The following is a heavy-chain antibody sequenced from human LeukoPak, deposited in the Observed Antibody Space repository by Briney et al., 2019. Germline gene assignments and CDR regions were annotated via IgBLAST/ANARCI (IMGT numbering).Heavy chain of an antibody. J-gene: IGHJ1*01. CDR2: ISASNGNT. CDR1: GYTFTGYY. D-gene: IGHD5-24*01. CDR3: ARDPRRDGNSYDEYFQH. Sequence: ASVKVSCKASGYTFTGYYMHWVRQAPGQGLEWMGWISASNGNTNYAQNLQGRVTMTADTSTSTAYMELRSLTSDDTAVYYCARDPRRDGNSYDEYFQHWGQGTLVTVSS. V-gene: IGHV1-18*04.